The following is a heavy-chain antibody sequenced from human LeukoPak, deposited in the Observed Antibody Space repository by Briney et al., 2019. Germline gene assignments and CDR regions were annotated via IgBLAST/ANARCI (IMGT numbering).Heavy chain of an antibody. J-gene: IGHJ5*02. CDR3: ARDTTIFGVAP. CDR2: IHASGPT. CDR1: GGSISTYY. D-gene: IGHD3-3*01. Sequence: SETLSLTCTVSGGSISTYYWSWIRRPPGKGLEWIAYIHASGPTNYNPSLKSRVTISVDTSKNQFSLKLSSVTAADTAVYYCARDTTIFGVAPWGQGTLVTVSS. V-gene: IGHV4-59*13.